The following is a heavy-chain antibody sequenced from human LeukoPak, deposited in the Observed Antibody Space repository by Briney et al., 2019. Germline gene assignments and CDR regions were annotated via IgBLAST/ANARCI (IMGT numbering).Heavy chain of an antibody. D-gene: IGHD6-13*01. CDR1: GFTFGTYW. CDR2: IKQDGSEQ. CDR3: ARDQAAAGQYYFDY. Sequence: SGGSLRLSCAASGFTFGTYWMSWVRQAPGKGLEWVANIKQDGSEQYYVDSVKGRFTISRDNAKNSLYLQMNSLRAEDTAVYYCARDQAAAGQYYFDYWGQGTLVTVSS. V-gene: IGHV3-7*03. J-gene: IGHJ4*02.